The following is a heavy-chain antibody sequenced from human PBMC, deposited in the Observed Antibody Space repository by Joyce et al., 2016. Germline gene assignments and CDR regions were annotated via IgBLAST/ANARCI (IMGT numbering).Heavy chain of an antibody. CDR3: ARLPETTIIVAGAEYFHH. V-gene: IGHV5-51*01. J-gene: IGHJ1*01. Sequence: EVQLVQSGAEVKKPGESLKISCKGSGYSFPNYWIGWVRQIPGIGLEWMGIIYPADYDTRYSPSFQGQVTISADRSINTAYLQWSSLKASDTAMYYCARLPETTIIVAGAEYFHHWGQGTLVTVSS. D-gene: IGHD4-11*01. CDR2: IYPADYDT. CDR1: GYSFPNYW.